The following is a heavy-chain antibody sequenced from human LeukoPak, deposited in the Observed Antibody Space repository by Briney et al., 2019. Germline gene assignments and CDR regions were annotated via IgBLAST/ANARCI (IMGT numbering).Heavy chain of an antibody. CDR1: GFTFDNYV. Sequence: GGSLRLSCAASGFTFDNYVMHRVRQAPGKGLEWVSLISENGGSTYYADSVKGRFTISRDNSKNSLYLQMNSLRTEDTALYYCAKEGSSWLYYFDSWGQGTLVTVSS. J-gene: IGHJ4*02. D-gene: IGHD6-13*01. CDR2: ISENGGST. CDR3: AKEGSSWLYYFDS. V-gene: IGHV3-43*02.